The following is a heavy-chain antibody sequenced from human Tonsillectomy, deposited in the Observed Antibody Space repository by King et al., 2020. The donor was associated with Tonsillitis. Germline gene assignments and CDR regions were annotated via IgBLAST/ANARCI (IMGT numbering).Heavy chain of an antibody. D-gene: IGHD4-17*01. CDR2: IIPVLDIT. Sequence: VQLVESGAEVKQPGSSLKVSCKASGGTFSNYAINWVRQAPGQGLEWMGRIIPVLDITNYAQKFQGRVTITADKSTSTAYMELSSLRSEATAVYYCARDIDYGDFALIFTPWGQGTQVIVSS. J-gene: IGHJ5*02. V-gene: IGHV1-69*09. CDR1: GGTFSNYA. CDR3: ARDIDYGDFALIFTP.